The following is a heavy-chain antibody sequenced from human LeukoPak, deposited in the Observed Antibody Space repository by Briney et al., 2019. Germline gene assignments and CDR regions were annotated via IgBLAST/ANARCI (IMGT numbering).Heavy chain of an antibody. V-gene: IGHV4-34*01. CDR2: INHSGST. CDR3: ARGGYSGYDKAPFDY. D-gene: IGHD5-12*01. CDR1: GGSISSYY. J-gene: IGHJ4*02. Sequence: SETLSLTCTVSGGSISSYYWSWIRQPPGKGLEWIGEINHSGSTNYNPSLKSRVTISVDTSKNQFSLKLSSVTAADTAVYYCARGGYSGYDKAPFDYWGQGTLVTVSS.